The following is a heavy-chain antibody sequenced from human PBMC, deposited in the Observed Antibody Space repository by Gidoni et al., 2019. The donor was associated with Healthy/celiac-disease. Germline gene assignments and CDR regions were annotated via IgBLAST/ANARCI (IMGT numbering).Heavy chain of an antibody. CDR3: AHALAAEDFDY. J-gene: IGHJ4*02. V-gene: IGHV2-5*02. CDR1: GFALSTSGVG. CDR2: IYWDDDK. D-gene: IGHD6-13*01. Sequence: QINLKESGPTLVKPTQTLTLTCTFSGFALSTSGVGVGWIRQPPGKALEWLALIYWDDDKRYSPSLKSRLTITKDTSKNQVVLTMTNMDPVYTATYYCAHALAAEDFDYWGQGTLVTVSS.